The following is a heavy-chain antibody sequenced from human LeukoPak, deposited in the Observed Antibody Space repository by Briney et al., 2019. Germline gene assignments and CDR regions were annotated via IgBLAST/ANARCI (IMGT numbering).Heavy chain of an antibody. V-gene: IGHV3-30*03. Sequence: GGSLGLSCAASGFTFSSYGMHWVRQAPGKGLEWVGIISKDGTNKYYADSVKGRFTISRDNSKNTLFLQMNSLRVDDTAVYYCASGDFVDYWGQGTLVTVSS. J-gene: IGHJ4*02. CDR2: ISKDGTNK. D-gene: IGHD3-3*01. CDR3: ASGDFVDY. CDR1: GFTFSSYG.